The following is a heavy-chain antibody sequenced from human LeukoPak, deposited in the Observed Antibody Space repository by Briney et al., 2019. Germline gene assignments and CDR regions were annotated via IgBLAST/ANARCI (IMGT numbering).Heavy chain of an antibody. J-gene: IGHJ4*02. V-gene: IGHV3-23*01. Sequence: GGSLRLSCAASGLTFSSYAMSWVRQVPGKGLEWVSAIGGAGGSTYYADSVRGRFTISRDDSKNTLYLQMNGLRAEDTAVYFCAKDPFRFTSRSGAYYCDYWGQGTLVTVSS. CDR1: GLTFSSYA. D-gene: IGHD6-13*01. CDR3: AKDPFRFTSRSGAYYCDY. CDR2: IGGAGGST.